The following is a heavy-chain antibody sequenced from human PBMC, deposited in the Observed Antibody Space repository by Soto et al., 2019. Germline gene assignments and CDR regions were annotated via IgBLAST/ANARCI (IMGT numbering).Heavy chain of an antibody. CDR3: ARHELGSTSRTFDY. Sequence: QLQLQESGPGLVKPSETLSLTCTVSGGSISSSCYYWGWIRQPPGKGLEWIGSIYYSGSTYYNPSLKSRVTISVDTSKNQFSLKLSSVTAADTAVYYCARHELGSTSRTFDYWGQGTLVTVSS. CDR1: GGSISSSCYY. J-gene: IGHJ4*02. V-gene: IGHV4-39*01. CDR2: IYYSGST. D-gene: IGHD2-2*01.